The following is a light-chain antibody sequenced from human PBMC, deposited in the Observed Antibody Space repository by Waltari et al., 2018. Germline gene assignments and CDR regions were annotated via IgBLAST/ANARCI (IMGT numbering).Light chain of an antibody. V-gene: IGLV2-14*03. Sequence: QSALTQPASVSGSPGQSITVSCTGTSSDIGDSDFVSWYQQRPGVAPKLIIFDVTNRPSRLSYLFSGSKSCNTASLTISGLQAEDEADYYCSSFTTTKTLLFVTGTKVTVL. CDR2: DVT. CDR1: SSDIGDSDF. CDR3: SSFTTTKTLL. J-gene: IGLJ1*01.